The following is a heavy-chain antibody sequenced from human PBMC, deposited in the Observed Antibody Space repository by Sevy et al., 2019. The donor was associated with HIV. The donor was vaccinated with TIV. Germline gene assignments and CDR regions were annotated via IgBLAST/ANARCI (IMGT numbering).Heavy chain of an antibody. CDR2: LDGSGGST. J-gene: IGHJ6*02. CDR1: GFTFSSYA. Sequence: GGSLRLSCAPSGFTFSSYAMSWVRQAPGKGLKWVSALDGSGGSTYSADSVKGRFTISRDNSKNTLYLQMNSLRAEDTAIYFCARVVGALPGYYYGMDVWGQGTTVTVSS. D-gene: IGHD1-26*01. V-gene: IGHV3-23*01. CDR3: ARVVGALPGYYYGMDV.